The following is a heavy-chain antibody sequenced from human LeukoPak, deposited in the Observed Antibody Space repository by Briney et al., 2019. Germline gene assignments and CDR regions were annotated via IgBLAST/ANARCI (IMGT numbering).Heavy chain of an antibody. D-gene: IGHD5-12*01. CDR1: GYSISSGYY. CDR3: ARKEATYYMDV. V-gene: IGHV4-38-2*01. Sequence: SETLSLTCAVSGYSISSGYYWGWIRQPPGRGLEWIGSIYHSGSTYYSPSLKSRATISVDTSKNQFSLKLSSVTAADTAVYYCARKEATYYMDVWGKGTTVTVS. J-gene: IGHJ6*03. CDR2: IYHSGST.